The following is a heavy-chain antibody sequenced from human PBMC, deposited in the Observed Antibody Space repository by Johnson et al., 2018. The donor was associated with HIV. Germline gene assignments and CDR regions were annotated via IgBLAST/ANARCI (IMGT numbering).Heavy chain of an antibody. J-gene: IGHJ3*02. D-gene: IGHD5-18*01. CDR1: GFTVSSNY. V-gene: IGHV3-53*01. CDR2: IYSGGST. CDR3: ARGYSYEWRGELDAFDI. Sequence: EVQLVESGGGLVQPGGSLRLSCAASGFTVSSNYMSWVRQAPGKGLEWVSVIYSGGSTYYADSVKGRFTISRDNSKNTLYLQMNSLRAEDTAVYYCARGYSYEWRGELDAFDIWGQGTIVTVSS.